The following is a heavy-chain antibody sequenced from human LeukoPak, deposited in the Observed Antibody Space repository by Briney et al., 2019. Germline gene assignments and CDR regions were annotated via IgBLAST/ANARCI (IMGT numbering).Heavy chain of an antibody. V-gene: IGHV4-39*07. Sequence: SETLSLTCTVSGGSISSSSYYWGWIRQPPGKGLEWIGSIYYSGSTYYNPSLKSRVTISVDTSKNQFSLKLRSVTAADTAVYYCARGIRTGYGYWGQGTLVTVSS. CDR2: IYYSGST. D-gene: IGHD1-1*01. CDR1: GGSISSSSYY. J-gene: IGHJ4*02. CDR3: ARGIRTGYGY.